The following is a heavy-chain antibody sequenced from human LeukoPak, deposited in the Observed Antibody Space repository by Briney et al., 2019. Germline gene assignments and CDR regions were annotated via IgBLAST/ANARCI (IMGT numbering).Heavy chain of an antibody. CDR3: ARDLVAAATTGGYYFEY. CDR2: ISPSSAYT. Sequence: PGGSLRLSCAASGFMFTDYYMSWFRQTPGKGLEWLSYISPSSAYTNFADSVKGRFTISRDNAKNSLYLQMNSLRVEDTAVYYCARDLVAAATTGGYYFEYWGQGTLVTASS. V-gene: IGHV3-11*05. J-gene: IGHJ4*02. D-gene: IGHD6-25*01. CDR1: GFMFTDYY.